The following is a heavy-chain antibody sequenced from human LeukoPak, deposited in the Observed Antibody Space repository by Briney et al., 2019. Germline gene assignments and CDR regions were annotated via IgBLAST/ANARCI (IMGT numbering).Heavy chain of an antibody. CDR1: GGTFSGYY. V-gene: IGHV4-34*01. CDR2: INPSGST. J-gene: IGHJ3*02. Sequence: SETLSVTCAVYGGTFSGYYWSWVRQPPGKGLEWIGEINPSGSTKYNPSLMHRVTISVAKSKNQFSLKLRSVTAADTAVYYCARGGIAAAGPDAFDIWGKGPMVTVS. CDR3: ARGGIAAAGPDAFDI. D-gene: IGHD6-13*01.